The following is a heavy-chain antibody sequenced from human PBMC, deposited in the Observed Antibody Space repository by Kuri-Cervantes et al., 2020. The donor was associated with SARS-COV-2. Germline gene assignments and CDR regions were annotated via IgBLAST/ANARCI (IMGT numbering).Heavy chain of an antibody. J-gene: IGHJ4*02. CDR1: GFTFGDYA. D-gene: IGHD3-3*01. CDR3: TRNDFWSGYYFDY. CDR2: IRSKAYGGTT. Sequence: GESLKISCTASGFTFGDYAMSWVRQAPGKGLEWVGFIRSKAYGGTTEYAASVKGRFTISGDDSKSIAYLQMNSLKTEDTAVYYCTRNDFWSGYYFDYWGQGTLVTVSS. V-gene: IGHV3-49*04.